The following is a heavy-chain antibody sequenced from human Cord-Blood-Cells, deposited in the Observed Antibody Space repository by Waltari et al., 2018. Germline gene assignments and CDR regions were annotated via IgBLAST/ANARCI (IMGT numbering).Heavy chain of an antibody. CDR2: IYYSGST. Sequence: QLQLQESGPGLVKPSETLSLTCTVSGGSISSSSYYWGWIRQPPGKGLEWIGSIYYSGSTYYNPSRKSRVTISVDTSKNQFSLKLSSVTAADTAVYYCARRRNWNYFDYWGQGTLVTVSS. CDR3: ARRRNWNYFDY. CDR1: GGSISSSSYY. J-gene: IGHJ4*02. D-gene: IGHD1-1*01. V-gene: IGHV4-39*01.